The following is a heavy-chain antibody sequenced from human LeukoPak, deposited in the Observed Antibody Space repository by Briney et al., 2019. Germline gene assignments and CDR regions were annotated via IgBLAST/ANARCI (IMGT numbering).Heavy chain of an antibody. CDR2: IYYSGST. CDR3: ARGAKDLVNYYFDY. V-gene: IGHV4-30-4*01. D-gene: IGHD4-23*01. J-gene: IGHJ4*02. CDR1: GGSISSGDYY. Sequence: PSETLSLTCTVSGGSISSGDYYWSWFGQPPGKGLEWIGYIYYSGSTYYNPSLKSRVTISVDTSKNQFSLKLSSVTAADTAVYYCARGAKDLVNYYFDYWGQGTLVTVSS.